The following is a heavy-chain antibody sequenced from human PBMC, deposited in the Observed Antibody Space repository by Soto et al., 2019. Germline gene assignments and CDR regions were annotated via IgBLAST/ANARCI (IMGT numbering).Heavy chain of an antibody. D-gene: IGHD4-17*01. V-gene: IGHV3-23*01. J-gene: IGHJ4*02. Sequence: EVQLLESGGGLVQPGGSLRLSCAASGFTFSTYTMAWVRQAPGRGPEWVSGVGQDGAPDYADSVKGRFTISRDNSRSSVYLEMIALRGEDTAVYYCAKDMRPDGVWDFGHWGQGTLFTVSS. CDR2: VGQDGAP. CDR1: GFTFSTYT. CDR3: AKDMRPDGVWDFGH.